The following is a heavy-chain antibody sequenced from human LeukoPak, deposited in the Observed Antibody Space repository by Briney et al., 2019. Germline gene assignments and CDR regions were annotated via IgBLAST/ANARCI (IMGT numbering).Heavy chain of an antibody. Sequence: NTGGSLRLSCAASGFTFSDYYMSWIRQAPGKGLEWVSYISGNSGYTNYADSVEGRFTISRDSAKSSLYLQMDILRAEDTAVYYCARGGRKDALDYWGQGTLVTVSS. CDR3: ARGGRKDALDY. CDR2: ISGNSGYT. CDR1: GFTFSDYY. J-gene: IGHJ4*02. V-gene: IGHV3-11*06. D-gene: IGHD1-14*01.